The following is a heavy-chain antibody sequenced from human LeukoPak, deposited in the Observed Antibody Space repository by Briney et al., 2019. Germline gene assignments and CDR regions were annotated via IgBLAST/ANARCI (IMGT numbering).Heavy chain of an antibody. CDR2: ISYDGSNK. V-gene: IGHV3-30*18. CDR3: AKEKGMGSSSWYTLDY. J-gene: IGHJ4*02. CDR1: GFTFSSYG. Sequence: GGSLRLSCAASGFTFSSYGMHWVRQAPGKGLEWVAVISYDGSNKYYADSVKGRFTISRDNSKNTLYLQMNSLRAEDTAVYYCAKEKGMGSSSWYTLDYWGQGTLVTVSS. D-gene: IGHD6-13*01.